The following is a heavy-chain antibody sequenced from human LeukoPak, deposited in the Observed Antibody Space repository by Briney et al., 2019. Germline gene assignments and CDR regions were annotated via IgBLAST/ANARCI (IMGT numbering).Heavy chain of an antibody. Sequence: GGSLRLSCAASGFTFSSYGMHWVRQAPGKGLEWVAVISYDGSNKYYADSVKGRFTISRDNSKNTLHLQMNSLRAEDTAVYYCAKVGDNWDFDYWGQGTLVTVSS. V-gene: IGHV3-30*18. CDR1: GFTFSSYG. D-gene: IGHD1-1*01. CDR3: AKVGDNWDFDY. J-gene: IGHJ4*02. CDR2: ISYDGSNK.